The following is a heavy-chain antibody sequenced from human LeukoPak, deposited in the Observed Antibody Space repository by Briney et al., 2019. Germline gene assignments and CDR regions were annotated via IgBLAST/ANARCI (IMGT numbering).Heavy chain of an antibody. CDR3: AILCGSGSYYNEGGLWYYYMDV. Sequence: ASVKVSCKASGGTFSSYAISWVRQAPGQGLEWMGGIIPIFGTANYAQKFQGRVTITADESTSTAYMELSSLRSEDTAVYYCAILCGSGSYYNEGGLWYYYMDVWGKGTTVTVSS. J-gene: IGHJ6*03. CDR1: GGTFSSYA. D-gene: IGHD3-10*01. CDR2: IIPIFGTA. V-gene: IGHV1-69*13.